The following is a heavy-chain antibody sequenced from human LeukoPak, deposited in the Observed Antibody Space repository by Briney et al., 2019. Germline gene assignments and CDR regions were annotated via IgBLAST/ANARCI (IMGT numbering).Heavy chain of an antibody. J-gene: IGHJ6*03. D-gene: IGHD3-22*01. CDR3: ARCPGNYDSSGYYYYYYYMDV. Sequence: SETLSLTCTVSGGSISSYYWSWIRQPAGKGLEWIGRIYTSGSTNYNPSLKSRVTLSVDTSKNQFSLKLSSVTAADTAVYYCARCPGNYDSSGYYYYYYYMDVWGKGTTATVSS. V-gene: IGHV4-4*07. CDR2: IYTSGST. CDR1: GGSISSYY.